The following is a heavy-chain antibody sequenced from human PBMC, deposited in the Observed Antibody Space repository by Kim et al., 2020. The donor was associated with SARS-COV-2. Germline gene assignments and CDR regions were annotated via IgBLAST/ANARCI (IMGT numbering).Heavy chain of an antibody. J-gene: IGHJ4*02. CDR2: IKTDGSDK. CDR3: ARDDSLKIDY. Sequence: GGSLRLSCAASGFAFSSYWMTWVRQAPGKGLQWVANIKTDGSDKYYVDSVKGRFTISRDNAKNSLFLQMNSLRAEDTAIYYCARDDSLKIDYWGQEAPVT. CDR1: GFAFSSYW. V-gene: IGHV3-7*03. D-gene: IGHD2-21*01.